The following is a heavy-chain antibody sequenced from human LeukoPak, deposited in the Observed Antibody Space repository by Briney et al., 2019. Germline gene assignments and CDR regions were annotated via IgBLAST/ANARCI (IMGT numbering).Heavy chain of an antibody. D-gene: IGHD5-24*01. J-gene: IGHJ4*02. V-gene: IGHV3-30*02. CDR1: GFTFRTYG. CDR3: VKDEARWLHHGFDY. Sequence: GGSLRLSCAASGFTFRTYGMQWVRQAPGKGLEWVAFIWYGGDNKYYADSVKGRFTMSRDNSKNTLYLQMNSPRTEDTAVYYCVKDEARWLHHGFDYWGQGTLVTVSS. CDR2: IWYGGDNK.